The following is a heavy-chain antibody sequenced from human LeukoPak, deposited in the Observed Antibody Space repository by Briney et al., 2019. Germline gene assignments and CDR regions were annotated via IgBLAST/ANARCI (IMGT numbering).Heavy chain of an antibody. D-gene: IGHD2-21*02. CDR3: TRELPREVTLDY. CDR2: INTDGSST. J-gene: IGHJ4*01. V-gene: IGHV3-74*01. CDR1: GFTFISYG. Sequence: GGSLRLSCAASGFTFISYGMQWVRQAPGKGLVWVSRINTDGSSTSYADSVKGRFTVSRDNAKNTVYLQVNSLRDEDTADYFCTRELPREVTLDYWGQGTLVTVSS.